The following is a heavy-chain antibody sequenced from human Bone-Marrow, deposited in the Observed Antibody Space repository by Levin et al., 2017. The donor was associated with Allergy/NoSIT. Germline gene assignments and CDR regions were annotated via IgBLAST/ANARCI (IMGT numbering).Heavy chain of an antibody. J-gene: IGHJ5*02. CDR1: GGSISSGSYY. Sequence: SETLSLTCTVSGGSISSGSYYWSWIRQPAGKGLEWIGRIYTSGSTNYNPSLKSRVTISVDTSKNQFSLKLSSVTAADTAVYYCARGLADYYGSGSYYIYWFDPWGQGTLVTVSS. D-gene: IGHD3-10*01. V-gene: IGHV4-61*02. CDR3: ARGLADYYGSGSYYIYWFDP. CDR2: IYTSGST.